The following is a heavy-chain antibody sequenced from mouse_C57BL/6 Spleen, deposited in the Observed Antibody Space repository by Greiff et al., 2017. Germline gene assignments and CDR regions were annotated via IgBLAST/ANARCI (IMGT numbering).Heavy chain of an antibody. D-gene: IGHD1-1*01. CDR1: GFTFSSYA. J-gene: IGHJ1*03. CDR3: ASYYGSSYWYFDV. CDR2: ISDGGSYT. V-gene: IGHV5-4*01. Sequence: EVHLVESGGGLVKPGGSLRLSCAASGFTFSSYAMSWVRQTPETRLEWVATISDGGSYTYYPDNVKGRFTISRDNAKNNLYLQMSHLKSEDTAMYYCASYYGSSYWYFDVWGTGTTVTVSS.